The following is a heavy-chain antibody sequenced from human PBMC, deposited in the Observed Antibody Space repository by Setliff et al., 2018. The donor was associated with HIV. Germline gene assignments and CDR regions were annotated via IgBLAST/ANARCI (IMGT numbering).Heavy chain of an antibody. CDR2: ISAYDGDT. V-gene: IGHV1-18*01. CDR3: ARVGLSAVPFPTVY. D-gene: IGHD4-4*01. J-gene: IGHJ4*02. Sequence: ASVKVSCKASNYTFTNYAITWVRQAPGQRPEWMGWISAYDGDTKYAQKFHNRLSMTADTSTTTAYIDLRGLTSDDTGVYYCARVGLSAVPFPTVYWGQGTLVTSPQ. CDR1: NYTFTNYA.